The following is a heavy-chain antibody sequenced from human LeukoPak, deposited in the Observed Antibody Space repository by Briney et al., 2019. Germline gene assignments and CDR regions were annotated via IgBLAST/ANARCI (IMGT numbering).Heavy chain of an antibody. V-gene: IGHV5-51*01. CDR1: GYSFTSYW. J-gene: IGHJ4*02. Sequence: GESLKISCKGTGYSFTSYWIGWVRQMPGKGLEWMGIIYPGDSDTRYSPSFQGQVTISADKSISTAYLQWSSLKASDTAMYYCARQADLDTAMGDYWGQGTLVTVSS. CDR2: IYPGDSDT. CDR3: ARQADLDTAMGDY. D-gene: IGHD5-18*01.